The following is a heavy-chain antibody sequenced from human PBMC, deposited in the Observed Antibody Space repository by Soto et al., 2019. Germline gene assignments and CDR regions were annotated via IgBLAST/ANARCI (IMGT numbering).Heavy chain of an antibody. D-gene: IGHD3-22*01. CDR1: GVTVSGNY. CDR2: IHSGDST. Sequence: EVQMVESGGGLVQPGGSLRLSCAASGVTVSGNYMSWVRQSPGRGLEWVSVIHSGDSTHYGDSVKGRFTISRDNSKNTLYLQMNSLRAEDTAVYYCARGHYESPPGYFDYWGQGTLVTVSS. V-gene: IGHV3-66*01. CDR3: ARGHYESPPGYFDY. J-gene: IGHJ4*02.